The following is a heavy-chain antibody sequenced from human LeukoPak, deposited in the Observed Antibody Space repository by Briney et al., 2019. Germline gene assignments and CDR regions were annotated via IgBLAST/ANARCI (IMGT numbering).Heavy chain of an antibody. Sequence: GGSLRLSCAASGFTFSSYAMNWVRQAPGKGLEWVSSISSSSSYIYYADSVKGRFTISRDNAKNSLYLQMNSLRAEDTAVYYCARDQNVEMATMGYGYWGQGTLVTVSS. V-gene: IGHV3-21*01. CDR2: ISSSSSYI. CDR1: GFTFSSYA. CDR3: ARDQNVEMATMGYGY. D-gene: IGHD5-24*01. J-gene: IGHJ4*02.